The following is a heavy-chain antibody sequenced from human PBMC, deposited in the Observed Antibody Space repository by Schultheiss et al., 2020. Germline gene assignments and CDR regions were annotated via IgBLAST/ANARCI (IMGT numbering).Heavy chain of an antibody. CDR1: GYTFTGYY. Sequence: ASVKVSCKASGYTFTGYYMHWVRQVPGQGLEWMGWINPNSGGTNYAQKFQGWVTMTRDTSISTAYMELSRLRSDDTAVYYCARQEGGEEMATMGSWGQGTLVTVSS. CDR2: INPNSGGT. V-gene: IGHV1-2*04. CDR3: ARQEGGEEMATMGS. D-gene: IGHD5-24*01. J-gene: IGHJ4*02.